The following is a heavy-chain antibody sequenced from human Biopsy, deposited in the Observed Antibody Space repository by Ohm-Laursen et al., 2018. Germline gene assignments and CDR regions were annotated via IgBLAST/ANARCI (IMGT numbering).Heavy chain of an antibody. J-gene: IGHJ2*01. D-gene: IGHD4-23*01. CDR1: GGSVSSGGFY. Sequence: TLSLTCTVSGGSVSSGGFYWSWIRQHPGKGLEWIGYIYYSGTTYYNPSLKSLVTISVDTSKNQFSLKLNSVTAADTAVYYCARRPYGGTSYWYFDLWGRGTLVTVSS. CDR3: ARRPYGGTSYWYFDL. CDR2: IYYSGTT. V-gene: IGHV4-31*01.